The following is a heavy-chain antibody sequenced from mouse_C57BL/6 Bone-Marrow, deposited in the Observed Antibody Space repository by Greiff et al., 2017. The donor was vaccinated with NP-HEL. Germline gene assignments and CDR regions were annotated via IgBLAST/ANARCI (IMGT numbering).Heavy chain of an antibody. V-gene: IGHV1-63*01. Sequence: QVQLKQSGAELVRPGTSVKMSCKASGYTFTNYWIGWAKQRPGHGLEWIGDIYPGGGYTNYNEKFKGKATLTADKSSSTAYMQFSSLTSEDSAIYYCARWGVTNAMDYWGQGTSVTVSS. CDR1: GYTFTNYW. CDR2: IYPGGGYT. D-gene: IGHD2-2*01. CDR3: ARWGVTNAMDY. J-gene: IGHJ4*01.